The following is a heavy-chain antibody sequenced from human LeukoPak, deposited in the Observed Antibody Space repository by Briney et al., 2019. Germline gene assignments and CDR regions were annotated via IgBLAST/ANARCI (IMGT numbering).Heavy chain of an antibody. CDR2: ISYDGNNK. Sequence: GGSLRLSCAASGFTFATYAMHWVRQAPGKGLEWVAVISYDGNNKYYADSVKGRFTISRDNSKNTLYLQMNSLRAEDTAVYYCARDLVGGWDDSSGYYYGYFDYWGQGTLVTVSS. J-gene: IGHJ4*02. V-gene: IGHV3-30-3*01. CDR3: ARDLVGGWDDSSGYYYGYFDY. D-gene: IGHD3-22*01. CDR1: GFTFATYA.